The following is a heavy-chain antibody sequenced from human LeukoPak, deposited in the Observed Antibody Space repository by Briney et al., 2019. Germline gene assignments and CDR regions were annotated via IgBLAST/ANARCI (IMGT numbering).Heavy chain of an antibody. CDR1: GFTFSSYG. CDR3: ARDLGEAYYDSSATYEVGY. V-gene: IGHV3-30*02. Sequence: GGSLRLSCAASGFTFSSYGMHWVRQAPGKGLEWVAFIRYDGSNKYYADSVKGRFTISRDNSKNTLYLQMNSLRAEDTAVYYCARDLGEAYYDSSATYEVGYWGQGTLVTVSS. J-gene: IGHJ4*02. CDR2: IRYDGSNK. D-gene: IGHD3-22*01.